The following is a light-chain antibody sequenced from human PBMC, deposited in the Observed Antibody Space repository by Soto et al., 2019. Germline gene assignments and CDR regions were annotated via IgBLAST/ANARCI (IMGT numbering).Light chain of an antibody. J-gene: IGLJ2*01. V-gene: IGLV2-14*03. CDR1: SSDIGAYNF. CDR2: DVN. CDR3: TSLTTSTTMI. Sequence: QSALTQPASVSGSPGQSITISCTGTSSDIGAYNFVSWYQQHPGKAPKLMLYDVNIRPSGVSNRFSGSKSVNTASLTISGLQAEDESDYYCTSLTTSTTMIFGGGTKLTVL.